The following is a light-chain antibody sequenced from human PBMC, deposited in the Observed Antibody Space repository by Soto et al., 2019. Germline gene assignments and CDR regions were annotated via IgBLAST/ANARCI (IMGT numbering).Light chain of an antibody. CDR1: QRISSY. CDR2: AAS. Sequence: DIQMTQSPSSLSASVGDRVTITCRASQRISSYLNWYQQKPGKAPKLLIYAASSLQSVVPSRFSGSGSGTDFTLTISSLQHEDFASYYCQQRYSTIFTYCPGTKLAI. V-gene: IGKV1-39*01. CDR3: QQRYSTIFT. J-gene: IGKJ3*01.